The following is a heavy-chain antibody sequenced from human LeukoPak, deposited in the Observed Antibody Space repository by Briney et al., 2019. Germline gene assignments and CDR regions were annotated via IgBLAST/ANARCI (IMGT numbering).Heavy chain of an antibody. CDR1: GGSFSGYY. CDR3: ARRRSYYVSGSYYKEPNYYMDV. Sequence: PSETLSLTCAVYGGSFSGYYWSWIRQPPGKGLEWVGEINHSGSINYNPSLKSRVTISVDTSKNQFSLRLTSVTAADTAVYYCARRRSYYVSGSYYKEPNYYMDVWGKGTTVTISS. CDR2: INHSGSI. J-gene: IGHJ6*03. D-gene: IGHD3-10*01. V-gene: IGHV4-34*01.